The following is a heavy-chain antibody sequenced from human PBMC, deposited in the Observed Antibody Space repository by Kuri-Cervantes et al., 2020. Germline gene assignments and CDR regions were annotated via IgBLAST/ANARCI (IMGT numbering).Heavy chain of an antibody. CDR2: IWYDGSNK. D-gene: IGHD5-18*01. Sequence: GGSLRLSCAASGFTFSSYGMHWVRQAPGKGLEWVAVIWYDGSNKYYADSVKGRFTISRDNSKNTLYLQMNSLRAEDTAVYYCARTGGYSYGLLLDPWGQGTLGTVSS. CDR3: ARTGGYSYGLLLDP. J-gene: IGHJ5*02. V-gene: IGHV3-33*01. CDR1: GFTFSSYG.